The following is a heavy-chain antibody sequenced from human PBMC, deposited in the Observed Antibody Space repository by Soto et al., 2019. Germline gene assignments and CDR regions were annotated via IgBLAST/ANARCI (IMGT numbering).Heavy chain of an antibody. D-gene: IGHD3-22*01. CDR3: AGTFTMIVVDKQRAFDI. J-gene: IGHJ3*02. V-gene: IGHV4-59*01. CDR2: IYYSGST. CDR1: GGSISSYY. Sequence: SETLSLTCTVSGGSISSYYWSWIRQPPGKGLEWIGYIYYSGSTNYNPSLKSRVTISVDTSKNQFSLKLSSVTAAGTAVYYCAGTFTMIVVDKQRAFDIWGQGTMVTVSS.